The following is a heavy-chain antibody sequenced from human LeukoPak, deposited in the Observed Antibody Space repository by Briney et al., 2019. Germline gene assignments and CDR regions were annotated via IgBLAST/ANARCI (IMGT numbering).Heavy chain of an antibody. CDR1: GFTFSSYG. CDR2: IRYDGSNK. J-gene: IGHJ4*02. Sequence: GGSLRLSCAASGFTFSSYGMHWVRQAPGKGLERVAFIRYDGSNKYYADSVKGRFTISRDNSKNTLYLQMNSLRAEDTAVYYCAKEGPGLRFLEWLLIDYWGQGTLVTVSS. D-gene: IGHD3-3*01. V-gene: IGHV3-30*02. CDR3: AKEGPGLRFLEWLLIDY.